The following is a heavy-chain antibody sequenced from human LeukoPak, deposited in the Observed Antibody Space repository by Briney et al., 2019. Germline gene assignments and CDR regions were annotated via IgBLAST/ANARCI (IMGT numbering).Heavy chain of an antibody. CDR2: IKQDGSEK. CDR3: ARGGGVAES. J-gene: IGHJ4*02. D-gene: IGHD6-19*01. V-gene: IGHV3-7*05. CDR1: GFTFSNFW. Sequence: GGSLRLSCAASGFTFSNFWMSWVRQAPGKGLEWVANIKQDGSEKYYVDSVKGRFTISRDNAKNSLYLQMHSLRAEDTAVYYCARGGGVAESWGQGTLVTVSS.